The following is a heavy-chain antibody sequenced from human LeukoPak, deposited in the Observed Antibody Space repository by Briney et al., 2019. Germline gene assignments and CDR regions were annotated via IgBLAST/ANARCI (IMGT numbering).Heavy chain of an antibody. J-gene: IGHJ4*02. CDR2: IYTSGST. Sequence: PSXXLSLTCTVSGGSISSGSYYWSWIRQPAGKGLEWIGRIYTSGSTNYNPSLKSRVTISVDTDKNKYSLKLSSVTAADTAVYYCARGGITGKIDYWGQGTLVTVSS. CDR1: GGSISSGSYY. CDR3: ARGGITGKIDY. D-gene: IGHD1-20*01. V-gene: IGHV4-61*02.